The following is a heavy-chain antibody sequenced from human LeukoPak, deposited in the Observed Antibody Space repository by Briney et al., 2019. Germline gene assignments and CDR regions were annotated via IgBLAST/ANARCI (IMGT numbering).Heavy chain of an antibody. Sequence: LPGGSLRLSCAASGFTFRNYWMSWVRQAPGEGLEWVANIRPDGSQKYYVDSARGRFTISRDNAKSSLYLQMSSLRPEDTATYYCARDFQPRYCSSSSCSPAWGQGTTVTVSS. CDR2: IRPDGSQK. CDR1: GFTFRNYW. V-gene: IGHV3-7*03. D-gene: IGHD2-2*01. J-gene: IGHJ6*02. CDR3: ARDFQPRYCSSSSCSPA.